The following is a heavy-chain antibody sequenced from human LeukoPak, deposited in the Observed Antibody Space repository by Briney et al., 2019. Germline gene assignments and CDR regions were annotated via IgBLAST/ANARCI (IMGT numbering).Heavy chain of an antibody. J-gene: IGHJ4*02. CDR1: RGAVNGYY. Sequence: SETLSLTYTVYRGAVNGYYCSWIRQPPEKGLEWIGEINHSGSTNYNPSLKSRVTISVDTSKNQFSLKLSSVTAADTAVYYCARGGYFDYWGQGTLVTVSP. CDR2: INHSGST. V-gene: IGHV4-34*01. CDR3: ARGGYFDY.